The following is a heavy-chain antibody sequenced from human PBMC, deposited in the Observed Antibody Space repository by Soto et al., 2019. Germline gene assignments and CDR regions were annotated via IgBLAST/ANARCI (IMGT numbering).Heavy chain of an antibody. CDR3: ARPLCRDDHHLDYFHI. CDR1: GFTLSNYA. Sequence: GGSLRLSCAASGFTLSNYAVTWVRQAPKKGLEWVSTISGSGGSTYYADSVKGRFTISRDNSKNTLYLQMNSLRAEDTAVYYCARPLCRDDHHLDYFHIWRRGALVT. CDR2: ISGSGGST. J-gene: IGHJ2*01. V-gene: IGHV3-23*01. D-gene: IGHD3-3*01.